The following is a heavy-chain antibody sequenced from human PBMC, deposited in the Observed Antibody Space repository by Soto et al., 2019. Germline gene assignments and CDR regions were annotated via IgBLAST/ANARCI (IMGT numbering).Heavy chain of an antibody. V-gene: IGHV3-21*01. J-gene: IGHJ4*02. Sequence: GGSLRLSCAASGFTFSSYSMNWVRQAPGKGLEWVSSISSSSSYIYYADSVKGRFTISRDNAKNSLYLQMNSLRAEDTAVYYCARDLGSGYDYYVYWGQGTLVTVSS. CDR2: ISSSSSYI. D-gene: IGHD5-12*01. CDR3: ARDLGSGYDYYVY. CDR1: GFTFSSYS.